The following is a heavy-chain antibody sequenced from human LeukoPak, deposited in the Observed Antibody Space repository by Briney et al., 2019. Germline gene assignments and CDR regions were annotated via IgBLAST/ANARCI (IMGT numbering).Heavy chain of an antibody. J-gene: IGHJ3*01. Sequence: PGRSLRLSCAASGFTFDDYAMHWVRQAPGKGLEWVSGISWNSGSIGYADSVKGRFTISRDNGKNSLYLQMNSLRAEDTAVYYCARPAYTAAYDLWGQGTMVTVSS. D-gene: IGHD3-16*01. CDR2: ISWNSGSI. V-gene: IGHV3-9*01. CDR3: ARPAYTAAYDL. CDR1: GFTFDDYA.